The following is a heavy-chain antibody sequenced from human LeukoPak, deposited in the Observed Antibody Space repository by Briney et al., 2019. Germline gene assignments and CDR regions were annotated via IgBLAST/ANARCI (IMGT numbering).Heavy chain of an antibody. D-gene: IGHD5-24*01. J-gene: IGHJ3*02. CDR2: ISGSGGST. Sequence: GGSLRLSCAASGFTFSSYSMSWVRQAPGKGLEWVSAISGSGGSTYYADSVKGRFTISRDNSKNTLYLQMNSLRAEDTAVYYCARRRRDGYKPRDAFDIWGQGTMVTVSS. CDR3: ARRRRDGYKPRDAFDI. CDR1: GFTFSSYS. V-gene: IGHV3-23*01.